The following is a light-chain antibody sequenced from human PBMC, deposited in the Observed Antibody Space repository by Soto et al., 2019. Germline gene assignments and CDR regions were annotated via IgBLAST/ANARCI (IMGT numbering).Light chain of an antibody. Sequence: EIVMTQSPTTLSVSPGKRATLSCRASQSVSSNLAWYQQKPGQAPRLLIYGASTRATGIPARFSGSGSGTEFILTINSLQSEDFVVYYCQQYNNWPRTFGQGTKVDIK. CDR2: GAS. V-gene: IGKV3-15*01. CDR1: QSVSSN. J-gene: IGKJ1*01. CDR3: QQYNNWPRT.